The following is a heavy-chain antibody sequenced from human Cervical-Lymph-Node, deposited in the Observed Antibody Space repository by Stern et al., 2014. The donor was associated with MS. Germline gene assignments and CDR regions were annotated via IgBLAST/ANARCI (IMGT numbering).Heavy chain of an antibody. J-gene: IGHJ5*02. CDR2: LHTSGST. Sequence: QVQLQESGPGLVKPSETLSLTCSVSGDSIRSYYWTWIRQSAGKGLEWIGRLHTSGSTNYNPSLKSRVTMSVDTSKSQFSLRLTSVTAADTAVYYCASSTGSFDFGPWGQGTLVTVSS. V-gene: IGHV4-4*07. CDR3: ASSTGSFDFGP. D-gene: IGHD1-26*01. CDR1: GDSIRSYY.